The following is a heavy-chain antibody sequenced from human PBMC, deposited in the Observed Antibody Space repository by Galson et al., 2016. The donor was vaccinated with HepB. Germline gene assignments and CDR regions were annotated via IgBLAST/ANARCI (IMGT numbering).Heavy chain of an antibody. CDR3: ARAHAVASDYSFDY. J-gene: IGHJ4*02. CDR1: GYTFSSYG. V-gene: IGHV1-18*01. D-gene: IGHD6-19*01. CDR2: VSAFNGNR. Sequence: SVKVSCKASGYTFSSYGISWVRQAPGQGLEWGGWVSAFNGNRNYAQKLQGRVTMTTDTSTSTAYMELRSLRSDDTAVYYCARAHAVASDYSFDYWGQGTLVTVSS.